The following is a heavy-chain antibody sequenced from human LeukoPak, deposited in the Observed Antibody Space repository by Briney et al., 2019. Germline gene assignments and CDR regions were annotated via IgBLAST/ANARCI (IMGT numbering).Heavy chain of an antibody. Sequence: GWSLPLSCAASGFTFRSYRMNWVRPAPGKGLEWVSPISSSSSYIYYADSVKGRFTISRDNAKNSLYLQMNSLRAEDTAVYYCAGGAAAFNYWGQGTLVTVSS. V-gene: IGHV3-21*01. CDR1: GFTFRSYR. J-gene: IGHJ4*02. CDR3: AGGAAAFNY. CDR2: ISSSSSYI. D-gene: IGHD6-13*01.